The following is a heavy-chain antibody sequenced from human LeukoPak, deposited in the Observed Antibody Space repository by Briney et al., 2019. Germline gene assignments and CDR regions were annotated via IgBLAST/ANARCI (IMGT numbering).Heavy chain of an antibody. V-gene: IGHV3-30*04. CDR3: AGERWGV. J-gene: IGHJ4*02. Sequence: GGSLRLSCAASGFTFSSYAMHWVRQAPGKGLEWVAVISYDGSNKYYADSVKGRFTISRDNSKNTLYLQMNSLRAEDTAVYYCAGERWGVWGQGTLDTVSS. D-gene: IGHD5-24*01. CDR1: GFTFSSYA. CDR2: ISYDGSNK.